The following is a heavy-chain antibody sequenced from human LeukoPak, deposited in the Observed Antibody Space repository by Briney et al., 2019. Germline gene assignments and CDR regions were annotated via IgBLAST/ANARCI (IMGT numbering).Heavy chain of an antibody. V-gene: IGHV3-11*04. CDR2: ISSSGSTI. CDR1: GFTFSHYY. Sequence: SLRLSCAASGFTFSHYYMSWIRQAPAKGLEWVSYISSSGSTIYYADSVKGRFTISRDNARNSLYLQMNNLRTEGTAVYFCAGSPNWNEAEYYFDHWGPGTLVLVSS. CDR3: AGSPNWNEAEYYFDH. D-gene: IGHD1-1*01. J-gene: IGHJ4*02.